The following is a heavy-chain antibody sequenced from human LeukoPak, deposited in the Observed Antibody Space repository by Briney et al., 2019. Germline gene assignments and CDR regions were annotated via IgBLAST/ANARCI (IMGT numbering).Heavy chain of an antibody. CDR2: INHSGST. J-gene: IGHJ4*02. D-gene: IGHD6-13*01. Sequence: SETLSLTCAVYGGSFSGYYWSWIRQPPGKGLEWIGEINHSGSTNYNPSLKSRVTISVDTSKNQFSLKLSSVTAADTAVYYCASEYSSSWYVAYWGQGTLVTVSS. CDR3: ASEYSSSWYVAY. V-gene: IGHV4-34*01. CDR1: GGSFSGYY.